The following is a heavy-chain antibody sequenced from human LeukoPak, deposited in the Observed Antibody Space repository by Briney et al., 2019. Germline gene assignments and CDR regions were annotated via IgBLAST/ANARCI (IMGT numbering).Heavy chain of an antibody. CDR1: GFSLSTYG. D-gene: IGHD3-22*01. J-gene: IGHJ4*02. CDR2: IWYDGSGQ. CDR3: ARDSLYDDNGYYHYFDY. Sequence: GGSLRLSCAASGFSLSTYGMHWVRQAPDKGLEWVAMIWYDGSGQHYADSVKGRFTISRDTSKNTLYLQMNSLRAEDTAVYFCARDSLYDDNGYYHYFDYWGQGALVTVSS. V-gene: IGHV3-33*01.